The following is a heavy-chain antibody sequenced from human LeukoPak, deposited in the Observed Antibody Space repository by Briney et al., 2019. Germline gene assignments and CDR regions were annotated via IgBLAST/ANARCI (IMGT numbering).Heavy chain of an antibody. D-gene: IGHD3-22*01. Sequence: QAGGSLSLSCAASGFTFSSYAMSWVRQAPGKGLEWVSAIRGSGGSTYYADSVKGRFTISRDNPKNTLYLQMNSLRAEDTAVYYCAKGQRRTTMIVVVITPPYYYYGMDVWGQGTTVTVSS. J-gene: IGHJ6*02. V-gene: IGHV3-23*01. CDR2: IRGSGGST. CDR1: GFTFSSYA. CDR3: AKGQRRTTMIVVVITPPYYYYGMDV.